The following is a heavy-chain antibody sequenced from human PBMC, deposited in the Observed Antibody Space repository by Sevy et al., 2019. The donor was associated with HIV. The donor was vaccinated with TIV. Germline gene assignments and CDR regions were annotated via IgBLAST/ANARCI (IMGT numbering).Heavy chain of an antibody. Sequence: GESLKISCKGSGYSFTSYWIGWVRQMPGKGLEWMGIIYPGDSDTRYSPSFQGQVTISADKSISTAYLQWSSLKASDTAMYYCARIYDFWIGYYGGIHYYYVDVWGKGTTVTVSS. CDR2: IYPGDSDT. J-gene: IGHJ6*03. D-gene: IGHD3-3*01. CDR3: ARIYDFWIGYYGGIHYYYVDV. CDR1: GYSFTSYW. V-gene: IGHV5-51*01.